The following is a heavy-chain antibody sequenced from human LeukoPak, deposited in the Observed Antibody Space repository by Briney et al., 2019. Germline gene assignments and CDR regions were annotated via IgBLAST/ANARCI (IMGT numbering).Heavy chain of an antibody. CDR1: GFTFSSYV. CDR2: ISYDGSNE. V-gene: IGHV3-30*04. J-gene: IGHJ3*02. Sequence: PGGSLRLSYAASGFTFSSYVMHWVRQAPGKGLEWVAIISYDGSNEYYADSVKGRFTISRDNAKNSLYLQMNSLRAEDTAVYYCARDVVGASDDAFDIWGQGTMVTVSS. CDR3: ARDVVGASDDAFDI. D-gene: IGHD1-26*01.